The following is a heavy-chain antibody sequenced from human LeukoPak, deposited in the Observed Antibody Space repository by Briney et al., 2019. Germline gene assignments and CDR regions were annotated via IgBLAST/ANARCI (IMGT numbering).Heavy chain of an antibody. CDR3: ARLTGWRFDY. J-gene: IGHJ4*02. CDR2: LYSGTTA. Sequence: PGGSLRLSCAASGFXLSSYAIGWVRQAPGKGLEWVSVLYSGTTAHYADSVKGRFIISRHSSKNTLYLAINSLRPEDTAVYYCARLTGWRFDYWGQGTLVTVSS. V-gene: IGHV3-53*04. CDR1: GFXLSSYA. D-gene: IGHD6-19*01.